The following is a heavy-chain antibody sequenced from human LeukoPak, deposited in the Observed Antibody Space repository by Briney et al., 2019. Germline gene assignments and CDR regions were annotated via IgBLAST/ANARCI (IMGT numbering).Heavy chain of an antibody. Sequence: GASVKVSCKASGYTFTGYYMHWVRQAPGQGLEWMGWINPNSGGTNYAQKFQGRVTMTRDTSISTAYMELSRLRSDDTAVYYCARDRSSSGWFHDAFDIWGQGTMVTVSS. CDR1: GYTFTGYY. CDR2: INPNSGGT. J-gene: IGHJ3*02. CDR3: ARDRSSSGWFHDAFDI. V-gene: IGHV1-2*02. D-gene: IGHD6-19*01.